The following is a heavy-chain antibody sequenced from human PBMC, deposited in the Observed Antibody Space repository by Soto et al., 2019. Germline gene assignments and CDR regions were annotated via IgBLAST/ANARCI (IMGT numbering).Heavy chain of an antibody. CDR3: ARSDIVVVVAATGFDY. J-gene: IGHJ4*02. CDR1: GYTFTSYG. Sequence: QVQLVQSGAEVKKPGASVKVSCKASGYTFTSYGISWVRQAPGQGLEWMGWISAYNGNTNYAQKLQGRVTMTTDTTTSTAYMELRSLRSDDTAVYYCARSDIVVVVAATGFDYWGQGTLVTVSS. D-gene: IGHD2-15*01. CDR2: ISAYNGNT. V-gene: IGHV1-18*01.